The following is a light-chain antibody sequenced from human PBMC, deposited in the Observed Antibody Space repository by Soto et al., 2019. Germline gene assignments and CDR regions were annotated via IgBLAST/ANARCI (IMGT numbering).Light chain of an antibody. CDR2: GAS. CDR3: QQYNNWMYT. CDR1: QSVSSN. J-gene: IGKJ2*01. V-gene: IGKV3-15*01. Sequence: EIVMTQSPATLSVSPGERATLSCRVSQSVSSNLAWYQQKPGQAPRLLIYGASIRATGIPVRFSGSGSGTELTLTISSLQSEDFAVYYCQQYNNWMYTFGQGTKLEIK.